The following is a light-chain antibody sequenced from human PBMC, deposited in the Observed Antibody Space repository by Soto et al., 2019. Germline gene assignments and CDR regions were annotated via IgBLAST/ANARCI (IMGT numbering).Light chain of an antibody. J-gene: IGLJ3*02. Sequence: QSVLTQPPSASGSPGQSVTISCTGTSSDVGSYNYVSWYQQHPGKAPKLMIYEVSKRPSGVPDRFSGSKSGNMASLTVSGLQAEDEADYYCSSYAGSNNLVFGGGTKLTFL. V-gene: IGLV2-8*01. CDR3: SSYAGSNNLV. CDR2: EVS. CDR1: SSDVGSYNY.